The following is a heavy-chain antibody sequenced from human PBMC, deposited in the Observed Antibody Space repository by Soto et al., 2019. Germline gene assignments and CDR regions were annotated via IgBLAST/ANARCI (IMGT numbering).Heavy chain of an antibody. J-gene: IGHJ3*01. D-gene: IGHD3-10*01. CDR3: ARVWGGAFDF. V-gene: IGHV4-59*01. CDR1: GGSISSYY. CDR2: IYYSGST. Sequence: QVQLQESGPGLVKPSETLSLTCTVSGGSISSYYWSWIRQPPGKGLEWIGYIYYSGSTNNNPSLKSRVTISVDTSKNQFSLKLSSVTAADTAVYYCARVWGGAFDFWGQGTMVTGSS.